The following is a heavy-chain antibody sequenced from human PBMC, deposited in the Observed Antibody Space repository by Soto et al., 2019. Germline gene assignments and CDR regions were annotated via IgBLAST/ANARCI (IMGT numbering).Heavy chain of an antibody. V-gene: IGHV3-66*03. J-gene: IGHJ6*02. Sequence: EVQLVESGGGLIQPGGSLRLSCAASGFTVSSNYMSWVRQAPGKGLEWVSVIYSGGSTYYADSVKGRFTISRDNSKNTLYLQMNSLRAEDTAVYYCAKDQWELSELYYYGMDVWGQGTTVTVSS. CDR2: IYSGGST. CDR3: AKDQWELSELYYYGMDV. D-gene: IGHD1-26*01. CDR1: GFTVSSNY.